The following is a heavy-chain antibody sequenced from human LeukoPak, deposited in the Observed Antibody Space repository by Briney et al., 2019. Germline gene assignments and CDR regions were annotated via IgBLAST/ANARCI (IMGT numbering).Heavy chain of an antibody. J-gene: IGHJ3*02. Sequence: GASVKVSCKASGYTFTGYYMRWVRQAPGQGLEWMGWINPNSGGTNYAQKFQGRVTMTRDTSISTAYMELSRLRSDDTAVYYCASWAVTIHSYDAFDIWGQGTMVTVSS. D-gene: IGHD5-18*01. CDR3: ASWAVTIHSYDAFDI. CDR1: GYTFTGYY. CDR2: INPNSGGT. V-gene: IGHV1-2*02.